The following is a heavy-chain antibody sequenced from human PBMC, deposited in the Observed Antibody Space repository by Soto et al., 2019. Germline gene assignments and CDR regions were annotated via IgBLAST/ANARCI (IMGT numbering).Heavy chain of an antibody. V-gene: IGHV3-23*01. J-gene: IGHJ6*02. CDR2: ISDIGGSI. CDR3: AKDRLVLSYFYYGMDV. D-gene: IGHD2-21*02. CDR1: GYTFSNYA. Sequence: EVQLLESGGGLVQPGGSLRLSCVASGYTFSNYAMSWVRQAPGKGLEWGSGISDIGGSIYHADSVKGRFTISRDNSTNTLYLQMNSLRAEDTAVYYCAKDRLVLSYFYYGMDVWGQGTTVAVSS.